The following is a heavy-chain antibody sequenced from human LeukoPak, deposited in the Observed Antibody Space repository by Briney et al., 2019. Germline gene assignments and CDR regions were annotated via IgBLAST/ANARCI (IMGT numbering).Heavy chain of an antibody. V-gene: IGHV3-30*02. CDR3: ARHLQYYFDY. CDR2: IRYDGSNK. Sequence: GGSLRLSCAASGFTFSSYGMHWVRQAPGKGLEWVAFIRYDGSNKYYADSVKGRFTISRDNAKNSLYLQMNSLRAEDTAVYYCARHLQYYFDYWGQGTLVTVSS. CDR1: GFTFSSYG. J-gene: IGHJ4*02. D-gene: IGHD4-11*01.